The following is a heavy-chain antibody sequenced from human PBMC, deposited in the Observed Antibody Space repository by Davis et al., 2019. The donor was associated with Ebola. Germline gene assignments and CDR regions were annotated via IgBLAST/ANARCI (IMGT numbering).Heavy chain of an antibody. V-gene: IGHV1-8*01. Sequence: AASVKVSCKASGYTFTSYDINWVRQATGQGLEWMGWMNPNSGNAGYAQKFQGRVTMTRNTSITTAYMELSSLRSEDTAVYYCARVLTRPQRRWFDPWGQGTLVTVFS. J-gene: IGHJ5*02. CDR3: ARVLTRPQRRWFDP. D-gene: IGHD1-14*01. CDR1: GYTFTSYD. CDR2: MNPNSGNA.